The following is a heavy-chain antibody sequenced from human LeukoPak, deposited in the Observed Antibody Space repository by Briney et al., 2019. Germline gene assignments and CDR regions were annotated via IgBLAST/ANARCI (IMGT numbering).Heavy chain of an antibody. CDR2: IRDDGTLK. CDR1: GLTFGGFE. J-gene: IGHJ4*02. CDR3: ARRFRD. D-gene: IGHD5-24*01. V-gene: IGHV3-48*03. Sequence: EPGVSLRLSCVGSGLTFGGFEMNWVRQAPGKGLEWVSYIRDDGTLKTYADSVKGRFTISRDNAKNSLYLQMNSLRAEDTAIYYCARRFRDWGQGTLVTVSS.